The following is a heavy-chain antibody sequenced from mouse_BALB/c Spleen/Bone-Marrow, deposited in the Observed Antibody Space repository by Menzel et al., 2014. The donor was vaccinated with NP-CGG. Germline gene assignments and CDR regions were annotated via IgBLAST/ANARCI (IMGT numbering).Heavy chain of an antibody. CDR3: ARGNYGNYVDYFDY. V-gene: IGHV5-6-3*01. CDR1: GFTFSSYG. CDR2: INSNGGST. D-gene: IGHD2-1*01. J-gene: IGHJ2*01. Sequence: EVKLVESGGGLVQPGGSLKLSCAASGFTFSSYGMSWVRQTPDKRLELVASINSNGGSTYYPDSVKGRFTISRDNAKNTLPLQVSSLKSEDTAMYYCARGNYGNYVDYFDYWGQGTTLTVSS.